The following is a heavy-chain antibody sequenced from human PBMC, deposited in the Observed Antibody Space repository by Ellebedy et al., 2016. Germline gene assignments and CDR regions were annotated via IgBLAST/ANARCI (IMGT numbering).Heavy chain of an antibody. CDR3: VTGDYGSGSYPFQH. Sequence: GGSLRLXCEASGFAFNNTWVSWVRQAPGNGLEWVGRIKSKTDGGTIDYGAPVKGKFTISRDDSKSTLYLQMNSLKTEDTAVYYCVTGDYGSGSYPFQHWGQGTLVTVAS. CDR2: IKSKTDGGTI. J-gene: IGHJ1*01. D-gene: IGHD3-10*01. V-gene: IGHV3-15*01. CDR1: GFAFNNTW.